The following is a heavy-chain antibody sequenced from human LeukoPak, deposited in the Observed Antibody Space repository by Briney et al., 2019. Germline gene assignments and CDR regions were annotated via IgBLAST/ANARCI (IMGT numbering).Heavy chain of an antibody. D-gene: IGHD5-24*01. J-gene: IGHJ5*02. CDR3: AKDRSQLHRRPLGWFDT. V-gene: IGHV1-2*02. CDR2: INPNSGGT. Sequence: ASVKVSCKASGYTFTGYYMHWVRQAPGQGLEWIGWINPNSGGTNYAQKFQGRVTMTRDTSISTAYMELSRLRSDDTAVYYCAKDRSQLHRRPLGWFDTWGQGTLVTVSS. CDR1: GYTFTGYY.